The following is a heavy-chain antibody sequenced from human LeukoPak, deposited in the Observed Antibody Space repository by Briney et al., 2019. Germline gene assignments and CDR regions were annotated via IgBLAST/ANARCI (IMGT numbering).Heavy chain of an antibody. CDR1: GGTFSSYA. J-gene: IGHJ4*02. Sequence: GASVKVSCKASGGTFSSYAISWVRQAPGQGLEWMGRIIPILGIANYAQKFQGRVTITADKSTSTAYMELRSLRSDDTAVYYCARSVEYQLLSYYFDYWGQGTLVTVSS. CDR2: IIPILGIA. CDR3: ARSVEYQLLSYYFDY. V-gene: IGHV1-69*04. D-gene: IGHD2-2*01.